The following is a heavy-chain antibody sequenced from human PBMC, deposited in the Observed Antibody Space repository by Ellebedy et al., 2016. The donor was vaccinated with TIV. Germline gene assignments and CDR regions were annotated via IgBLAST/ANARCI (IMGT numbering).Heavy chain of an antibody. CDR1: GFTFSLYE. Sequence: GESLKIFCVASGFTFSLYEMNWVRQAPGKGLEWLSYISSGGTTEKYADSVKGRFTISRDTAKNSLYLQMNSLRAEDTAVYYCARDHLAEGSGTYSSWFDPWGQGTLVTVSS. CDR2: ISSGGTTE. V-gene: IGHV3-48*03. D-gene: IGHD3-10*01. CDR3: ARDHLAEGSGTYSSWFDP. J-gene: IGHJ5*02.